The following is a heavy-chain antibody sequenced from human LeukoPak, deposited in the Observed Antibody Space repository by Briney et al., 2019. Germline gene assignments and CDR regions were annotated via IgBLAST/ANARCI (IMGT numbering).Heavy chain of an antibody. CDR2: ISSPGTI. V-gene: IGHV3-48*01. J-gene: IGHJ5*02. CDR3: AKAPGGDFYDSRGYVWFDP. D-gene: IGHD3-22*01. CDR1: GFTFSNYN. Sequence: GGSLRLSCAASGFTFSNYNMNWVRRAPGKGLEWVSYISSPGTIYYADSVKGRFTISRDNAKNSLYLQMNSLRAEDTAVYYCAKAPGGDFYDSRGYVWFDPWGQGTLVTVSS.